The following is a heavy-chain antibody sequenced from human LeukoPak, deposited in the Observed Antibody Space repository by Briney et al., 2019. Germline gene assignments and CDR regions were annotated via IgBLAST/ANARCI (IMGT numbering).Heavy chain of an antibody. V-gene: IGHV1-8*03. CDR2: MNPNSGNT. D-gene: IGHD1-7*01. CDR1: GYTFTSYD. Sequence: ASVKVSSKASGYTFTSYDINWVRQATGQGLEWMGWMNPNSGNTGYAQKFQGRVTITRNTSISTAYMELSSLRSEDTAVYYCARTRYNWNFDTNYYYMDVWGKGTTVTVSS. J-gene: IGHJ6*03. CDR3: ARTRYNWNFDTNYYYMDV.